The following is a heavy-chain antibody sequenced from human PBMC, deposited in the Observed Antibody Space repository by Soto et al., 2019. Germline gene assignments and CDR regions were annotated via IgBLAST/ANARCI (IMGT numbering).Heavy chain of an antibody. CDR3: ARGVAGTGFDL. J-gene: IGHJ4*02. CDR2: TYYRSNWRH. V-gene: IGHV6-1*01. CDR1: GDSVSSNTAA. Sequence: SQTLSLTCAISGDSVSSNTAAWNWIRSSPSRGLEWLGRTYYRSNWRHDYAVSVKSRITVNPDTSKNHFSLQLNSVAPDDTAVYYCARGVAGTGFDLWGQGTLVTSPQ. D-gene: IGHD6-19*01.